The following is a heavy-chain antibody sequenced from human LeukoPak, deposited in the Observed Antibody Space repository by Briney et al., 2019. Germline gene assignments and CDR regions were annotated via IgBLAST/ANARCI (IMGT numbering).Heavy chain of an antibody. CDR1: GGSFSGYY. J-gene: IGHJ4*02. CDR2: INHSGST. CDR3: ARAKYCTNGVCYSDFDY. Sequence: SETLSLTCAVHGGSFSGYYWSWIRQPPGKGLEWIEEINHSGSTNYNPSLKSRVTISVDTSKNQFSLKLSSVTAADTAVYYCARAKYCTNGVCYSDFDYWAREPWSPSPQ. V-gene: IGHV4-34*01. D-gene: IGHD2-8*01.